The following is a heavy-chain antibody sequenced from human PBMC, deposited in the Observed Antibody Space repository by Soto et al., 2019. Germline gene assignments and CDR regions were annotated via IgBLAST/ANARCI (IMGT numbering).Heavy chain of an antibody. CDR3: ARIKWGLNYYNGMDV. CDR2: INPKTAAT. V-gene: IGHV1-2*02. J-gene: IGHJ6*02. CDR1: GYSFSDYF. Sequence: ASVKVSCKPSGYSFSDYFIQWVRQAPGQGLEWVAWINPKTAATNYAKKFQGRVSLTWDTSSTTAYMELTRLRPDDTAVYYCARIKWGLNYYNGMDVWGQGTTVTVSS. D-gene: IGHD1-26*01.